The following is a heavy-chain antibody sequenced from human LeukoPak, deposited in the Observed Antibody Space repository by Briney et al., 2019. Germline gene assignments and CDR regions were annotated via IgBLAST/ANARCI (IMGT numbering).Heavy chain of an antibody. CDR1: GFTFSSYS. V-gene: IGHV3-21*01. CDR3: ARDRGLGDLDY. J-gene: IGHJ4*02. CDR2: ISSSSSYI. D-gene: IGHD3-16*01. Sequence: SGGSLRLSCAASGFTFSSYSMNWVRQAPGKRLEWVSSISSSSSYIYYADSVKGRFTISRDNAKNSLYLQMNSLRAEDTAVYYCARDRGLGDLDYWGQGTLVTVSS.